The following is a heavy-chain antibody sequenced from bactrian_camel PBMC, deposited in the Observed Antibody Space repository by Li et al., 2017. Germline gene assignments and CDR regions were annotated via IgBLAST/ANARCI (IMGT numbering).Heavy chain of an antibody. CDR1: GHTSSLNC. Sequence: HVQLVESGGGSVQPGGSLRLDSAASGHTSSLNCIGWFRQAPEKEREGVAAFHARGAAAYYADSVQGRFAISRDNAKNTVYLQMNSLKLEDTAMYYCAAFCSGGYWSFKYWGQGTQVTVS. CDR2: FHARGAAA. CDR3: AAFCSGGYWSFKY. V-gene: IGHV3S54*01. J-gene: IGHJ4*01. D-gene: IGHD2*01.